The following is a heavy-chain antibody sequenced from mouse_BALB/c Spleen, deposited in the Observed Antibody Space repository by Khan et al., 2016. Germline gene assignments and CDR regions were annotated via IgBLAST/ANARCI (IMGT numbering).Heavy chain of an antibody. CDR1: VFNIKDYY. V-gene: IGHV14-4*02. Sequence: EVQLQESGAELVRSGASVKLSCTASVFNIKDYYMHWVKQRPEQGLEWIGWIDPENGDTEYAPKFQGKATMTADTSSNAAYLQFSSLTSEDSAVYYCNAIYYGSDVYFDYSCQCTTLTVSS. CDR3: NAIYYGSDVYFDY. D-gene: IGHD1-1*01. J-gene: IGHJ2*01. CDR2: IDPENGDT.